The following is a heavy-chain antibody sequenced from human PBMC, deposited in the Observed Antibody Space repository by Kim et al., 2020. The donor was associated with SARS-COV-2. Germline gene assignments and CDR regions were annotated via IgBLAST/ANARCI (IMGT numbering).Heavy chain of an antibody. J-gene: IGHJ4*02. CDR3: AKDLYSGGSGG. Sequence: GGSLRLSCAASGFTFSSYGMHWVRQDPGKGLEWVAVISYDGSNKYYADSVKGRFTISRDNSKNTLYLQMNSLRAEDTAVYYCAKDLYSGGSGGWGQGTL. V-gene: IGHV3-30*18. D-gene: IGHD3-10*01. CDR1: GFTFSSYG. CDR2: ISYDGSNK.